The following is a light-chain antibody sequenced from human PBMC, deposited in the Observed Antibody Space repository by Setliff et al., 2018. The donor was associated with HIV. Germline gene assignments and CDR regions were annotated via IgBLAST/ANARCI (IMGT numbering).Light chain of an antibody. CDR2: GNN. CDR1: GPNIGAGNG. Sequence: QSALTQPPSVSGAPGQRVTISCTGSGPNIGAGNGVHWYQQFPGTAPKLLIYGNNNRPSGIPARFSGSKSGTSASLAITGLQAEDEAVYYCQSYDNSLSGLVLFGGGTKVTVL. V-gene: IGLV1-40*01. J-gene: IGLJ2*01. CDR3: QSYDNSLSGLVL.